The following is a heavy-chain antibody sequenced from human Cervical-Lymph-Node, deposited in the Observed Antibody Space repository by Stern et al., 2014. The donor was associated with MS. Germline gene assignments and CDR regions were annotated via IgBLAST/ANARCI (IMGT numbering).Heavy chain of an antibody. CDR2: IYWDDLK. CDR1: GFSLSTSGLG. V-gene: IGHV2-5*02. CDR3: AHRTAGPFDY. J-gene: IGHJ4*02. Sequence: QVTLRESGPALVKPTQTLTLTCTFSGFSLSTSGLGVGWIRQPTGEALEWLAYIYWDDLKRYSPSLLSRLPITKDTSKNQVVLTLTNVDPVDTATYYCAHRTAGPFDYWGQGTLVTVSS.